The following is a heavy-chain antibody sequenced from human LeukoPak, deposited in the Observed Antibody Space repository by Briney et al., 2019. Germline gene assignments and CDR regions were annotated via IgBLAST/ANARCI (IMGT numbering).Heavy chain of an antibody. CDR2: INHSGST. J-gene: IGHJ5*02. Sequence: SETLSLTCAVYGGSFSGYYWSWIRQPPGKGLEWMGEINHSGSTNYNPSVKSRVTISVDTSKNQFSLKVSSVTAADTAVYYCAREYPLMTVFGVGIKGWFGPRGQGTLVTVSS. CDR1: GGSFSGYY. CDR3: AREYPLMTVFGVGIKGWFGP. V-gene: IGHV4-34*01. D-gene: IGHD3-3*01.